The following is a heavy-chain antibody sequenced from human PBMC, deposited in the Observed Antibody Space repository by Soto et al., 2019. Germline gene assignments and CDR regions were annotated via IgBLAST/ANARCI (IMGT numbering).Heavy chain of an antibody. CDR3: ARVPGVVVSADDAFDI. Sequence: QVQLQESGPGLVKPSGTLSLTCAVSGGSVSSSNWWSWVRQSPGKGLEWMGEIYHSGSAHYNPSLKSRATTSLDKSKNQFSLRLTSVTAADTAVYYCARVPGVVVSADDAFDIWGPGTRVIVSS. V-gene: IGHV4-4*02. D-gene: IGHD2-21*02. J-gene: IGHJ3*02. CDR1: GGSVSSSNW. CDR2: IYHSGSA.